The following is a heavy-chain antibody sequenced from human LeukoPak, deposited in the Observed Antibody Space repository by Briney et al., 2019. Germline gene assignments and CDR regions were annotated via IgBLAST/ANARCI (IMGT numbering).Heavy chain of an antibody. CDR1: GFTFSNHW. D-gene: IGHD5-18*01. J-gene: IGHJ4*02. Sequence: PGRSLRLSCAASGFTFSNHWMHWVRQAPGKGLMWVSRINRGGSRTDYADSVKGRFTISRDDAKNTLYLQLNSLRAEDTAVYFCARGGSDTAMAHDYWGQGTLVTVSS. CDR3: ARGGSDTAMAHDY. CDR2: INRGGSRT. V-gene: IGHV3-74*01.